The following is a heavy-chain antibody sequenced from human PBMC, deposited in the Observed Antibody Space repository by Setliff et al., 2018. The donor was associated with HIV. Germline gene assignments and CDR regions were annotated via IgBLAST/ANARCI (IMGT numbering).Heavy chain of an antibody. Sequence: SVKVSCKASGYTFTSYDINWVRQATGQGLEWMGGIIPIFGTANYAQKFQGRVTITTGASTSTAYMELSSLRSEDTAVYYCARGSIAAPKHYYYMNVWGKGTTVTVSS. J-gene: IGHJ6*03. V-gene: IGHV1-69*05. CDR1: GYTFTSYD. CDR2: IIPIFGTA. CDR3: ARGSIAAPKHYYYMNV. D-gene: IGHD6-6*01.